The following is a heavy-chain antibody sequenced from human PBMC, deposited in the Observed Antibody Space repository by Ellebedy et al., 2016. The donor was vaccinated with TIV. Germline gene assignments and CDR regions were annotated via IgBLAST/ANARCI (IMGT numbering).Heavy chain of an antibody. Sequence: GESLKISXAASGFTFSVSAMHWVRQASGTGLEWVGRIRSKAKGYGAAYAASVKTRFTISRDDSKNMAYLQMNSLKREDSAVYYCAGRLAKGSTHFEYWGQGTLVTVSS. CDR3: AGRLAKGSTHFEY. V-gene: IGHV3-73*01. CDR1: GFTFSVSA. J-gene: IGHJ4*02. D-gene: IGHD2/OR15-2a*01. CDR2: IRSKAKGYGA.